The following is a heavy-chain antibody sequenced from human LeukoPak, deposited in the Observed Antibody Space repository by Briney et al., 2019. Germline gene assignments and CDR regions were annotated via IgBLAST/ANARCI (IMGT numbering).Heavy chain of an antibody. J-gene: IGHJ4*02. Sequence: SETLSLTCTVSGGSVSSGTYSWSWIRQPPGKGLEWIGYIYYSGSTNYNPSLKSRVTISVDTSKNQFSLKLSSVTAADTAVYYCARDRVRGNSNPFFDYWGQGTLVTVPS. CDR3: ARDRVRGNSNPFFDY. CDR1: GGSVSSGTYS. D-gene: IGHD4-11*01. CDR2: IYYSGST. V-gene: IGHV4-61*01.